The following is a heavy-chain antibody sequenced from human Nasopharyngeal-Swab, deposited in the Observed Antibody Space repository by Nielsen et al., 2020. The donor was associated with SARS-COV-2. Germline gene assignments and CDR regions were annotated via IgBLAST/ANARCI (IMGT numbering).Heavy chain of an antibody. J-gene: IGHJ6*03. CDR1: GFTFDDYA. V-gene: IGHV3-9*01. CDR2: ISWNSGSI. Sequence: GGSLSLSCAACGFTFDDYAMHWVRQAPGKGLEWVSGISWNSGSIGYADSVKGRFTISRDSAKNSLYLQMNSLRAEDTALYYCAPLAPMDVWGKGTTVTVSS. CDR3: APLAPMDV.